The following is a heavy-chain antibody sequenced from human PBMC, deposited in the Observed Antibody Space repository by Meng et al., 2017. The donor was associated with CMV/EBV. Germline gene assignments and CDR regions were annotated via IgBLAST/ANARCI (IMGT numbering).Heavy chain of an antibody. CDR2: IRSKAKSYAT. D-gene: IGHD1-1*01. CDR3: TRHGGNWYGVDY. V-gene: IGHV3-73*01. J-gene: IGHJ4*02. CDR1: GFTFSTSA. Sequence: GGSLRLSCAASGFTFSTSAIHWVRQASGKGLEWVGRIRSKAKSYATTYAASVTGRFTISRDDSKNTAYLQMNSLKTEDTAIYYCTRHGGNWYGVDYWGPGTLVPSPQ.